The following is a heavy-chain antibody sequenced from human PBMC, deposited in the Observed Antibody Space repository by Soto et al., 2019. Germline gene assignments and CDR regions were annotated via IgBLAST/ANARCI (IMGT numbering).Heavy chain of an antibody. J-gene: IGHJ6*02. D-gene: IGHD4-17*01. CDR3: AWVGDYMYYHYAMDV. Sequence: QIQLQESGPGLVKPSGTLSLTCTVSSGSITSNNWWSWVRQSPGKGLEWIGEIYHTGSTNYSPSLKSRVTISLDKSKTQFSLKLTSVTAADTAKYYCAWVGDYMYYHYAMDVWGQGTTVTVSS. CDR2: IYHTGST. V-gene: IGHV4-4*02. CDR1: SGSITSNNW.